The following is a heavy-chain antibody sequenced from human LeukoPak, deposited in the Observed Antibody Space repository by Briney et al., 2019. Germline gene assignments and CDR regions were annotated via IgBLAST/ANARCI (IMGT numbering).Heavy chain of an antibody. Sequence: SETLSLTCTVSGGSISSYYWSWIRQPPGKGLEWIGYIYYSGSTNYNPSLKSRVTISVDTSKNQFSLKLSSVTAADTAVYYCAREGHSGALFDYWGQGTLVTVSS. J-gene: IGHJ4*02. D-gene: IGHD2-15*01. CDR1: GGSISSYY. CDR2: IYYSGST. CDR3: AREGHSGALFDY. V-gene: IGHV4-59*01.